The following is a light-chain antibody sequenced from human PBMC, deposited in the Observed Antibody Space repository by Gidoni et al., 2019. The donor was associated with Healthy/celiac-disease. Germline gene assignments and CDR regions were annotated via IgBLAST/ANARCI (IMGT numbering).Light chain of an antibody. V-gene: IGLV2-14*01. CDR3: SSSTSSSTLVV. CDR1: SSDVGGYNY. Sequence: QSALTQPASVSGSPGQSITISCTGTSSDVGGYNYVSWYQQHPGNAPKLMIYEVSNRPSGFSTRFSGSKSGNTASLTISGLQAEDEADYYCSSSTSSSTLVVFGGGTTLTVL. CDR2: EVS. J-gene: IGLJ2*01.